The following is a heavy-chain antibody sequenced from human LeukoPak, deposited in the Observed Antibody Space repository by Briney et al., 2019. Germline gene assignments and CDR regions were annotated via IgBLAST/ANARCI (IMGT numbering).Heavy chain of an antibody. V-gene: IGHV4-59*08. CDR3: ARHFSRGNWFDP. D-gene: IGHD3-10*01. Sequence: SETLSLTCTVSGGSISRYYRSWLRQAPGKGLEWIGYMYHSGGTNSIHHPSLKSRVTISVDTSKNQFSLKLSSVTAADTAVYYCARHFSRGNWFDPWGQGTLVTVSS. CDR2: MYHSGGT. CDR1: GGSISRYY. J-gene: IGHJ5*02.